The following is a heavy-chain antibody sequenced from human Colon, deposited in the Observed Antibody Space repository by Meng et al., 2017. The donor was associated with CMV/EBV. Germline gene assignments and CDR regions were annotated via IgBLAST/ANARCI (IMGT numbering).Heavy chain of an antibody. Sequence: SLKISCVASGFIFDDYVMHWVRQLPGKGLEWVSGISRNSDDMGYADSVKGRFTISRDNGKNSLYLQMNSLRAEDTAVYYCARVLKGMGYYYYGMDVWGQGTTVTVSS. V-gene: IGHV3-9*01. CDR3: ARVLKGMGYYYYGMDV. J-gene: IGHJ6*02. D-gene: IGHD2-8*01. CDR2: ISRNSDDM. CDR1: GFIFDDYV.